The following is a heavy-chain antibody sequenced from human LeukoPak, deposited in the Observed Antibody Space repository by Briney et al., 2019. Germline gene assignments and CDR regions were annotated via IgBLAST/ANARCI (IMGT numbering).Heavy chain of an antibody. CDR2: IYYGGST. CDR1: GGSISASINS. D-gene: IGHD3-16*02. Sequence: PSETLSLTCTVSGGSISASINSWGWIRQPPGKGLEWIGNIYYGGSTYYNPSLKSRVIISVDTSKNQFSLKLSSVTAADTAAYYCARHPNIMITFGGVIAWGQGTMVTVSS. J-gene: IGHJ3*01. CDR3: ARHPNIMITFGGVIA. V-gene: IGHV4-39*01.